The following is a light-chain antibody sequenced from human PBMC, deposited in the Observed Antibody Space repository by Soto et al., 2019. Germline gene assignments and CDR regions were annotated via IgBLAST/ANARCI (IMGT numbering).Light chain of an antibody. Sequence: VSTQSTATLSVSPGERATLSCMASQSVSSNYLAWYQQKPGQAPRLLIYGASSRATGIPDRFSGSGSGTDFTLTISSLQPEDFATYYCQQVNVYPSTFGGGTKV. CDR2: GAS. CDR1: QSVSSN. V-gene: IGKV3D-15*01. J-gene: IGKJ4*01. CDR3: QQVNVYPST.